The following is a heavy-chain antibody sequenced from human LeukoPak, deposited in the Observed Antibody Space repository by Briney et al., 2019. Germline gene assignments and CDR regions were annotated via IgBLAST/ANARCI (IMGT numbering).Heavy chain of an antibody. J-gene: IGHJ4*02. D-gene: IGHD4-23*01. V-gene: IGHV3-7*03. CDR3: ARRAGGYSHPYDY. CDR2: IKQDGSEK. CDR1: GFTFSSYW. Sequence: PGGSLRLSCAASGFTFSSYWMSWVRQAPGKRLEWVANIKQDGSEKYYVDSVKGRFTISRDNSKNTLYLQMNSLRAEDTAVYYCARRAGGYSHPYDYWGQGTLVTVSS.